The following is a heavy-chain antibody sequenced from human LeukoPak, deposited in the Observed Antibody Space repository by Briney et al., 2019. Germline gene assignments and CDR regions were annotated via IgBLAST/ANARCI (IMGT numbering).Heavy chain of an antibody. Sequence: SETLSLTCTVSGGSISSGGYYWSWIRQHPGKGLEWIGYIYYNGSTYYNPSLKSRVTISVDTSKNQFSLKLSSVTAADTAVYYCARSLPKLHQYYFDYWGQGTLVTVSS. D-gene: IGHD5-24*01. J-gene: IGHJ4*02. CDR3: ARSLPKLHQYYFDY. V-gene: IGHV4-31*03. CDR1: GGSISSGGYY. CDR2: IYYNGST.